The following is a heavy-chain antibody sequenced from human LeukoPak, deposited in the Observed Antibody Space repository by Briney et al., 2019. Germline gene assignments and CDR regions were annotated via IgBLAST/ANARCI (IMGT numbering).Heavy chain of an antibody. D-gene: IGHD5-18*01. J-gene: IGHJ6*02. Sequence: SQTLSLTCAISGDSVSSNSAAWNWIRQPPSRGLEWLGRTYYRSKSYNDYAVSVKSRITINPDTSKNPFSLQLNSVTPEDTAVYYCAKGYSYGYYYFYYYGMDVWGQGTTVTVSS. CDR2: TYYRSKSYN. V-gene: IGHV6-1*01. CDR3: AKGYSYGYYYFYYYGMDV. CDR1: GDSVSSNSAA.